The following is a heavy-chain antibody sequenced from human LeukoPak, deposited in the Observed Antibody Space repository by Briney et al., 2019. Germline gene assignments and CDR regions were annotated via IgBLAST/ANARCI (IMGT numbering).Heavy chain of an antibody. J-gene: IGHJ4*02. V-gene: IGHV4-39*07. D-gene: IGHD5-12*01. CDR1: GGSISSSSYY. CDR2: IYYSGST. CDR3: ARFQEATWKNYFDY. Sequence: IPSETLSLTCTVSGGSISSSSYYWGWIRQPPGKGLEWIGSIYYSGSTYHNPSLKSRVTISVDTSKNQFSLRLSSVTAADTAVYYCARFQEATWKNYFDYWGQGTLVTVSS.